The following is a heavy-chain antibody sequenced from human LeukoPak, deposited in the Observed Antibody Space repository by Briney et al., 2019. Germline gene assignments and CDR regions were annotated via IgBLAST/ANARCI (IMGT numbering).Heavy chain of an antibody. J-gene: IGHJ3*02. D-gene: IGHD3-9*01. CDR2: INPSGGST. CDR1: GYTFTSHY. V-gene: IGHV1-46*01. CDR3: ARATSPKRRYFDWLFPGDAFDI. Sequence: ASVKVSCKASGYTFTSHYMHWVRQAPGQGLEWMGIINPSGGSTSYAQKFQGRVTMTRDTSTSTVYMEVSSLRSEDTAVYYCARATSPKRRYFDWLFPGDAFDIWGQGTMVTVSS.